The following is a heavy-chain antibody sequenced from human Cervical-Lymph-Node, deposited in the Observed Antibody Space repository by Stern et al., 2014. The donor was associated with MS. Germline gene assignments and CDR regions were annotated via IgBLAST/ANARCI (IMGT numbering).Heavy chain of an antibody. CDR1: GFSLSTSGVG. Sequence: ESGPTLVKPTQTLTLTCTFSGFSLSTSGVGVAWIRQPPGKALEWLALIYWADDKRYSPSLKSRLTITKDTSKNQVVLTMTNMDPVDTATYYCARGEYYFDSSGYYGYYYGMDVWGQGTTVTVSS. V-gene: IGHV2-5*02. D-gene: IGHD3-22*01. J-gene: IGHJ6*02. CDR2: IYWADDK. CDR3: ARGEYYFDSSGYYGYYYGMDV.